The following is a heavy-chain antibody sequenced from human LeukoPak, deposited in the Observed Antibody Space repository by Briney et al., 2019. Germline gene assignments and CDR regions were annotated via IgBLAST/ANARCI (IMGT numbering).Heavy chain of an antibody. CDR2: IYYSGST. CDR1: GYSIRSGYY. V-gene: IGHV4-38-2*02. Sequence: SETLSLTCTVTGYSIRSGYYWGWIRQPPGKGLEWIGSIYYSGSTCYNPSLKSRVTISVDTSKNQFSLKLSSVTAADTAVYYCARRSVVTADFDYWGQGTLVTVSS. D-gene: IGHD2-21*02. CDR3: ARRSVVTADFDY. J-gene: IGHJ4*02.